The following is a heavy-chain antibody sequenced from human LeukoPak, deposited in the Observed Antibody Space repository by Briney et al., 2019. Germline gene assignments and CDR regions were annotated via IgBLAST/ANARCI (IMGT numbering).Heavy chain of an antibody. CDR1: GGTFSSYA. CDR2: IIPIFGTA. D-gene: IGHD3-22*01. V-gene: IGHV1-69*05. CDR3: ARNYDSTYNWFDP. Sequence: GSSVKVSCKASGGTFSSYAISWVRQAPGQGLEWMGGIIPIFGTANYAQKFQGRATITTDESTSTAYMELSSLRSEDTAVYYCARNYDSTYNWFDPWGQGTLVTVSS. J-gene: IGHJ5*02.